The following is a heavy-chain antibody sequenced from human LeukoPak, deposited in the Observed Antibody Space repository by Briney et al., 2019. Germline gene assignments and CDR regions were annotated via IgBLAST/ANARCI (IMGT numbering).Heavy chain of an antibody. CDR1: GGSVSSYH. D-gene: IGHD6-19*01. Sequence: SETLSLTCIVSGGSVSSYHLSWIRQPAGKGLEWIGRVYTSGTTYYNPSLRSRVTVSVDTSTNQFSLKMTSMTAADTAVYYCATSGSGWSTKKDALEIWGQGTTVTVSS. V-gene: IGHV4-4*07. CDR2: VYTSGTT. J-gene: IGHJ3*02. CDR3: ATSGSGWSTKKDALEI.